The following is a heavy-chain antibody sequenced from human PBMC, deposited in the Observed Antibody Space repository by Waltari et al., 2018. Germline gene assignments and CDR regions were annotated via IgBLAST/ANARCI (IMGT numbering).Heavy chain of an antibody. V-gene: IGHV1-2*06. CDR1: GYTFTGYY. D-gene: IGHD6-19*01. CDR2: INPNRGGT. CDR3: ARVRIEYSSGWYDAFDI. J-gene: IGHJ3*02. Sequence: QVQLVQSGAEVKKPGASVKVSCKASGYTFTGYYMHWVRQAPGQGLEWMGRINPNRGGTNYAQKFQGRVTMTRDTSISTAYMELSRLRSDDTAVYYCARVRIEYSSGWYDAFDIWGQGTMVTVSS.